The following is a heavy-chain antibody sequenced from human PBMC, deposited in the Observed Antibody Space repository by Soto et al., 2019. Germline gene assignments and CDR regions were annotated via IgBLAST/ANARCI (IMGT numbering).Heavy chain of an antibody. D-gene: IGHD3-10*01. Sequence: QVQLVQSGAEVKKPGSSVKVPCKASGGTFSSYTISWVRQAPGQGLEWMGRIIPILGIANYAQKFQGRVTITADKSTSTAYMELSSLRSEDTAVYYCATLGDYMDVWGKGTTVTVSS. J-gene: IGHJ6*03. V-gene: IGHV1-69*02. CDR2: IIPILGIA. CDR1: GGTFSSYT. CDR3: ATLGDYMDV.